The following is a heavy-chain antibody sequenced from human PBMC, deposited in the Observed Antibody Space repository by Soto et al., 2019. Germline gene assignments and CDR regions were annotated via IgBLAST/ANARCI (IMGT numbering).Heavy chain of an antibody. CDR3: AREAYCTNGVCYQSNYYYGMDV. CDR2: ISYDGSNK. Sequence: GGSLRLSCAAPGFTFSSYAMHWVRQAPGKGLEWVAVISYDGSNKYYADSVKGRFTISRDNSKNTLYLQMNSLRAEDTAVYYCAREAYCTNGVCYQSNYYYGMDVWGQGTTVTVSS. J-gene: IGHJ6*02. D-gene: IGHD2-8*01. V-gene: IGHV3-30-3*01. CDR1: GFTFSSYA.